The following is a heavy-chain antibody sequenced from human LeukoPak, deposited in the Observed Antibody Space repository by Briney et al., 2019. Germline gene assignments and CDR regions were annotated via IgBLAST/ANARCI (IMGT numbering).Heavy chain of an antibody. D-gene: IGHD5-12*01. CDR1: GFTFSDYY. V-gene: IGHV3-11*06. CDR2: ISSSSSYT. Sequence: GGSLRPSCAASGFTFSDYYMSWIRQAPGKGLEWVSYISSSSSYTNYADSVKGRFTISRDNAKNSLYLQMNSLRAEDTAVYYCARDRSLGFAQHDYWGQGTLVTVSS. CDR3: ARDRSLGFAQHDY. J-gene: IGHJ4*02.